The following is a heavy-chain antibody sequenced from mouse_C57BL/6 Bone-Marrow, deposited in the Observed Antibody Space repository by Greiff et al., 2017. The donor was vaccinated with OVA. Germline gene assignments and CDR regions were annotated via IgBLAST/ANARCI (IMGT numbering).Heavy chain of an antibody. CDR1: GYTFTSYD. CDR2: IYPRDGST. V-gene: IGHV1-85*01. CDR3: ARKNSIYYYGTLFDY. J-gene: IGHJ2*01. D-gene: IGHD1-1*01. Sequence: QVQLQQSGPELVKPGASVKLSCKASGYTFTSYDINWVKQRPGQGLAWIGWIYPRDGSTKYNAKFKGQATLTVDTSSSTAYMELHSLTSEDSAVYFWARKNSIYYYGTLFDYWGQGTTLTVSS.